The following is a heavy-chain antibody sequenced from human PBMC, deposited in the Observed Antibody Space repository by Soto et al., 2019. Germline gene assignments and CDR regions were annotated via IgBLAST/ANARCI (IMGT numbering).Heavy chain of an antibody. CDR3: ARVHSSGWYVEPYDA. Sequence: EVQLVESGGNLARPGESLRLSCAASGFRFDDYAFHWVRQAAGKGREWVSGINWNGAYSGYADSVKGRFTISRDNAGNFVYLQMDTLRPEDTALYYCARVHSSGWYVEPYDAWGQGTMVTVSS. J-gene: IGHJ3*01. CDR1: GFRFDDYA. V-gene: IGHV3-9*01. CDR2: INWNGAYS. D-gene: IGHD6-19*01.